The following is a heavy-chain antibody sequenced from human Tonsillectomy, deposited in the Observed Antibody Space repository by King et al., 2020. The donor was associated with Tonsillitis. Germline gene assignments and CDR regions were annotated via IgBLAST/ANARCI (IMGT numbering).Heavy chain of an antibody. J-gene: IGHJ1*01. CDR2: IRFDGSTE. CDR3: ATYTFGCDPRQREYFQH. CDR1: GFTFSSYG. Sequence: QLVQSGGGVVQPGGSMRISCAASGFTFSSYGIHWVRQALGKGLEWVSFIRFDGSTEKYEDSVKGRFTISRDNPKNTVYLQMNSLRAEDTAVYYCATYTFGCDPRQREYFQHWGNGTLVTVSS. D-gene: IGHD2-2*02. V-gene: IGHV3-30*02.